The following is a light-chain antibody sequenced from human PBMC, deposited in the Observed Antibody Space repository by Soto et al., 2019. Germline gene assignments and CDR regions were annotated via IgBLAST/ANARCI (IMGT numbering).Light chain of an antibody. CDR1: QSVSSN. CDR2: DAS. V-gene: IGKV3D-15*01. CDR3: HQYGNSPQT. J-gene: IGKJ1*01. Sequence: EILMTQPRATLSVSRGRRATLSCRASQSVSSNLAWYQQKPGQAPRLLIYDASSRATGIPDRFSGSGSGTVFTLTIYRLEPDDLAVYCCHQYGNSPQTFGQGTKADIK.